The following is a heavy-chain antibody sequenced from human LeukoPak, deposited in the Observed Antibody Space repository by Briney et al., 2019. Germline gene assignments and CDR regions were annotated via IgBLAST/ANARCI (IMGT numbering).Heavy chain of an antibody. CDR3: AKGGPYTYGYPFDF. CDR2: ISDSGSSK. J-gene: IGHJ4*02. CDR1: GFTFNSYA. D-gene: IGHD5-18*01. Sequence: GGSLRLSCAASGFTFNSYAMSWVRQAPGKGLEWVSGISDSGSSKYYADSVKGRFTISRDNSKNTLYLQMSSLRADDTAVYYCAKGGPYTYGYPFDFWGQGTLVTVSS. V-gene: IGHV3-23*01.